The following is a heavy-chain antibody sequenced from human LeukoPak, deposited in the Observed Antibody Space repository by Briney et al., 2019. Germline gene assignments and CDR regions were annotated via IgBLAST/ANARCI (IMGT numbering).Heavy chain of an antibody. Sequence: GGSLRLSCAASGFIFSSYGMHWVRQAPGKGLEWVAVISSDGSNKYYADSVKGRFIISRDNSKNTLYLQMNSLRAEDTAVYYFAKDFDLFDCWGQGTLVTVSS. CDR1: GFIFSSYG. D-gene: IGHD3-9*01. J-gene: IGHJ4*02. CDR2: ISSDGSNK. V-gene: IGHV3-30*18. CDR3: AKDFDLFDC.